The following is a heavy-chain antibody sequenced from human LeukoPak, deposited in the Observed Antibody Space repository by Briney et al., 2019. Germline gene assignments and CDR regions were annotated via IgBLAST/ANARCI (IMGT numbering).Heavy chain of an antibody. Sequence: SSETLSLTCSVSGGSIRGYYWTWIRQPAGKGLEWIGRVYTSGSTHYNPSLKTRLTMSLDTSKNQFSLKLSSVTAADTAMYYCARIITGTTTAFDIWGQGTMVTVSS. D-gene: IGHD1-7*01. CDR2: VYTSGST. CDR3: ARIITGTTTAFDI. CDR1: GGSIRGYY. V-gene: IGHV4-4*07. J-gene: IGHJ3*02.